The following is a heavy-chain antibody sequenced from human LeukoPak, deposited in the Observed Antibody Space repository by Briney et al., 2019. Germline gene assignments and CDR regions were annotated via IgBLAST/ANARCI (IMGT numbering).Heavy chain of an antibody. V-gene: IGHV3-66*01. CDR2: IYSGGST. CDR1: GFTVSSNY. Sequence: GGSLRLSCAASGFTVSSNYMSWVRQAPGKGLEWVSVIYSGGSTYYADSVKGRFTISRHDSKNTLYLQLNSLRAEDTAVYYCARDRDSYGYSYYYGMDVWGQGTTVTVSS. J-gene: IGHJ6*02. D-gene: IGHD5-18*01. CDR3: ARDRDSYGYSYYYGMDV.